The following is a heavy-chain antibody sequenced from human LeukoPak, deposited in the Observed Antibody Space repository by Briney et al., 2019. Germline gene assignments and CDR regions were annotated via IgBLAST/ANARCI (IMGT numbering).Heavy chain of an antibody. CDR2: IYYSGST. CDR3: ARGSWKVDS. CDR1: GVSISNYY. Sequence: SETLSLTCTVSGVSISNYYWSWIRQPPGRGLEWIGYIYYSGSTNYNPSLKSRVTITVDTSKNQFSLKLSSVTAADTAVYYCARGSWKVDSWGQGTLVTVSS. V-gene: IGHV4-59*08. J-gene: IGHJ4*02. D-gene: IGHD1-26*01.